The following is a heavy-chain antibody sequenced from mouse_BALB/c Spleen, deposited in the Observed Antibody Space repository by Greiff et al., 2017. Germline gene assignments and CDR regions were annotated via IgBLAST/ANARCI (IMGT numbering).Heavy chain of an antibody. Sequence: EVKVVESGGGLVQPGGSRKLSCAASGFTFSSFGMHWVRQAPEKGLEWVAYISSGSSTIYYADTVKGRFTISRDNPKNTLFLQMTSLRSEDTAMYYCARGTTVVARAMDYWGQGTSVTVSS. J-gene: IGHJ4*01. D-gene: IGHD1-1*01. CDR2: ISSGSSTI. CDR1: GFTFSSFG. CDR3: ARGTTVVARAMDY. V-gene: IGHV5-17*02.